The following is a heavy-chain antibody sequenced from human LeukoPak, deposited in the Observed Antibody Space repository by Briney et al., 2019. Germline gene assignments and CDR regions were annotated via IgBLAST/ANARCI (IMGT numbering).Heavy chain of an antibody. Sequence: SETLSLTCSVSGGSITSRSYYWGWIRQPPGKGLEWIGSISYSGSTYYIPSLKSRVTTSVDTSKNQFSLNLSSVTAADTAVYYCARHLIAAGVFDLWGQGTLVAVSS. D-gene: IGHD6-13*01. V-gene: IGHV4-39*01. CDR2: ISYSGST. CDR3: ARHLIAAGVFDL. J-gene: IGHJ4*02. CDR1: GGSITSRSYY.